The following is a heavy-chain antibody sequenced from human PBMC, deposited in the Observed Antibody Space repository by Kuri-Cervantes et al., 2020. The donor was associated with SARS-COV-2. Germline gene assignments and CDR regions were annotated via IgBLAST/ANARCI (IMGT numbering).Heavy chain of an antibody. V-gene: IGHV3-66*01. CDR1: GFTFSNAW. CDR2: IYSGGST. D-gene: IGHD6-13*01. CDR3: ARGAAADWAFYYYYYGMDV. J-gene: IGHJ6*02. Sequence: GESLKISCAASGFTFSNAWMSWVRQAPGKGLEWVSVIYSGGSTYYADSVKGRFTISRDNSKNTLYLQMNSLRAEDTAVYYCARGAAADWAFYYYYYGMDVWGQGTTVTVSS.